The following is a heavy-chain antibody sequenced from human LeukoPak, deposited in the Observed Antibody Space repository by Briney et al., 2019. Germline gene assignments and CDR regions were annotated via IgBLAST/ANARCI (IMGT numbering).Heavy chain of an antibody. CDR3: ARIDFYGSGNYYFDY. D-gene: IGHD3-10*01. J-gene: IGHJ4*02. V-gene: IGHV4-39*01. Sequence: KPSETLSVTCTVSGGSISDINYYWGWIRQPPGKGLEWIASIYYSGSTYYNPSLKSRVTISVDTSKKQFSLKLSSVTAADTAVYYCARIDFYGSGNYYFDYWGQGTLVTVSS. CDR2: IYYSGST. CDR1: GGSISDINYY.